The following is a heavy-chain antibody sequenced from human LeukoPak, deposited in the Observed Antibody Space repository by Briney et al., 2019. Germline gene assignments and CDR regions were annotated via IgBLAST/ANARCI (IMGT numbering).Heavy chain of an antibody. Sequence: PSQTLSLTCTVSVGSISSGGYYWSWIRQHPGKGLEWIGYIYYSGSTYYNPSLKSRVTISVDTPKNQFSLKLSSVTAADTAVYYCARALYGSGSYYNEPHFDYWGQGTLVTVSS. CDR3: ARALYGSGSYYNEPHFDY. CDR2: IYYSGST. V-gene: IGHV4-31*03. J-gene: IGHJ4*02. CDR1: VGSISSGGYY. D-gene: IGHD3-10*01.